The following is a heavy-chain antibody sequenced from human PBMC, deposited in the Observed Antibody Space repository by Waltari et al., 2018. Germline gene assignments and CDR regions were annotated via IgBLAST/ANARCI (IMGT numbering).Heavy chain of an antibody. CDR1: GFTFSRYA. CDR3: TKVLGPTRCDAFDI. D-gene: IGHD1-26*01. V-gene: IGHV3-23*01. J-gene: IGHJ3*02. CDR2: VSATGSGT. Sequence: EVQLLESGGGLVQPGGSLRLSCAASGFTFSRYALTWVRQAPGKGLEWVSTVSATGSGTYDADSVKGRFSISRDNSKNTLYLQMNSLRAEDTAIYYCTKVLGPTRCDAFDIWGQGTRVTVSS.